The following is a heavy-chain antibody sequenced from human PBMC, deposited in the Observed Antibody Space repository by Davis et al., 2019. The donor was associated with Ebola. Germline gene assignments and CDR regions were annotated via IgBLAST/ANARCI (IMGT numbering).Heavy chain of an antibody. D-gene: IGHD1/OR15-1a*01. CDR2: ISGDGETT. CDR1: GFNFRDAW. V-gene: IGHV3-23*01. Sequence: PGGSLRLSCAASGFNFRDAWMTWFRQAPGKGLEWVSVISGDGETTFYADSVKGRFTISRDNAKNTLYLQMNSLRVEDTAVYHCAKFRGTQQMDYWGRGTLVTVSS. CDR3: AKFRGTQQMDY. J-gene: IGHJ4*02.